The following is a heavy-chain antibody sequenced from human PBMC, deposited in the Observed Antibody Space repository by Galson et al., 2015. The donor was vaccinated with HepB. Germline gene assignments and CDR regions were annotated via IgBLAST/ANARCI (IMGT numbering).Heavy chain of an antibody. CDR1: GGTFSSYA. CDR2: IIPIFGTA. CDR3: ARVARNTGYSSSWTPGDY. V-gene: IGHV1-69*13. D-gene: IGHD6-13*01. J-gene: IGHJ4*02. Sequence: SVKVSCKASGGTFSSYAISWVRQAPGQGLEWMGGIIPIFGTANYAQKFQGRVTITADESTSTAYMELSSLRSEDTAVYYCARVARNTGYSSSWTPGDYWGQGTLVTVSS.